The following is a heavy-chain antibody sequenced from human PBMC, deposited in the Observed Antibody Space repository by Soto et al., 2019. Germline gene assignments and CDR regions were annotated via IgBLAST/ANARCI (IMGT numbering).Heavy chain of an antibody. J-gene: IGHJ4*02. CDR3: ARARVYATGPLDF. CDR2: ISSSSDYI. CDR1: GFTFTSYT. Sequence: GGSLRLSCAASGFTFTSYTMNWVRQAPGKGLEWVSSISSSSDYIYYADSMKGRVTISRDNAKNSLFQDMDSLTGEDTAVYYCARARVYATGPLDFWGQGTLVTVSS. D-gene: IGHD6-13*01. V-gene: IGHV3-21*06.